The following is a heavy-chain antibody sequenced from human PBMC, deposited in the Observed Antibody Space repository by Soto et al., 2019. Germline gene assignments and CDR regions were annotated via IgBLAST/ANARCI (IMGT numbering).Heavy chain of an antibody. CDR3: ARPTSTGTASGYYFDY. CDR1: GGTFSSYP. V-gene: IGHV1-69*02. CDR2: IIPILDIT. J-gene: IGHJ4*02. Sequence: QVQLVQSGAEVKKPGSSVKVSCKASGGTFSSYPISWVRQAPGQGLEWMGRIIPILDITDYVHRFQGRVTITAHKSTSTAYMELSSLSSDDTAVYYCARPTSTGTASGYYFDYWGQGTLVTVSS. D-gene: IGHD1-1*01.